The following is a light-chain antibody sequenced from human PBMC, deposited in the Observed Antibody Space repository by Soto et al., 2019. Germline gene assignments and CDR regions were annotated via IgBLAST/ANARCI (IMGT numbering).Light chain of an antibody. V-gene: IGKV1-39*01. J-gene: IGKJ4*01. CDR3: QQSSSTVLT. Sequence: DIQMTQSPSSLSASVGDRVTITCRASQSISSYLNWYQQKPGKAPKLLIYAASSLQGGVPSRFSGSGSGTDFTLTISSLQLEDCAIYYCQQSSSTVLTFGGGTKVEIK. CDR2: AAS. CDR1: QSISSY.